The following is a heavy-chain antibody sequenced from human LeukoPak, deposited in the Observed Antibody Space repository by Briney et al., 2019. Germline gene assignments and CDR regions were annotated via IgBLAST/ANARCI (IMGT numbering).Heavy chain of an antibody. CDR2: FDPEDGET. CDR3: ATFLYGDSGHEGSVFDY. V-gene: IGHV1-24*01. Sequence: ASVKVSCKVSGYTLTELSMHWVRQAPGKGLEWMGGFDPEDGETIYAQKFQGRVTMTEDTSTDTAYMELSSLRSEDTAVYYCATFLYGDSGHEGSVFDYWGQGTLVTVSS. J-gene: IGHJ4*02. D-gene: IGHD5-12*01. CDR1: GYTLTELS.